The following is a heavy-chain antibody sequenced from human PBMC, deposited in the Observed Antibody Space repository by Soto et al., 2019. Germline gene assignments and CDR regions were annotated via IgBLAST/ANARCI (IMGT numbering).Heavy chain of an antibody. J-gene: IGHJ6*03. D-gene: IGHD2-2*01. CDR1: GFSFSDYS. CDR2: ISNTAITD. CDR3: ARDSWVVPAAPSGGHYYYMDV. V-gene: IGHV3-11*04. Sequence: GSLRLSCVASGFSFSDYSMTWMRQAPGGGLDFVAFISNTAITDYYADSVKGRFTISRDNAKNSLYLQMNSLRAEDTAVYYCARDSWVVPAAPSGGHYYYMDVWGKGTTVTVSS.